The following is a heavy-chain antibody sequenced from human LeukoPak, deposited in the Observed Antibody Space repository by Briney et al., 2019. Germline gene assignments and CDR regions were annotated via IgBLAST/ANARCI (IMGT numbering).Heavy chain of an antibody. V-gene: IGHV3-15*01. CDR2: IKSKTDGGTT. Sequence: GGSLRLSCAASGFTFSNAWMSWVRQAPGKGLEWVGRIKSKTDGGTTDYAAPVKGRFTISRDDSKNTLYLQMNSLKTEDTAVYYCTGGDDSSGYYSNDAFDIWGQGTMVTVSS. D-gene: IGHD3-22*01. CDR1: GFTFSNAW. CDR3: TGGDDSSGYYSNDAFDI. J-gene: IGHJ3*02.